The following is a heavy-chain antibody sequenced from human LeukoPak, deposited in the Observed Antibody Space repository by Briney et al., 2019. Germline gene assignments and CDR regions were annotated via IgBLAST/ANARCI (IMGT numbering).Heavy chain of an antibody. J-gene: IGHJ6*03. D-gene: IGHD1-1*01. Sequence: PGGSLRFSCAASGFTLSSYWRPWVAQAPGKGRVGFSRINSDGSSTSYADSVKGRFTISRDNAKNTLYLQMNSLRAEDTAVYYCARGPPRGKYYYMDVWGKGTTVTVSS. CDR2: INSDGSST. CDR3: ARGPPRGKYYYMDV. V-gene: IGHV3-74*01. CDR1: GFTLSSYW.